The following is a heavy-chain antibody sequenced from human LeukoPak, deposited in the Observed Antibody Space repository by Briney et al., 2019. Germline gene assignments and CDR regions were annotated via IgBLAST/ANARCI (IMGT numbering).Heavy chain of an antibody. D-gene: IGHD1-26*01. CDR1: GGSISSGGYY. V-gene: IGHV4-30-2*01. CDR3: ASVGLRYAFDI. J-gene: IGHJ3*02. Sequence: SETLSLTCTVSGGSISSGGYYWSWIRQPPGKGLEWIGYIYHSGSTYYNPSLKSRVTISVDRSKNQFSLKLSSVTAADTAVYYCASVGLRYAFDIWGQGTMVTVSS. CDR2: IYHSGST.